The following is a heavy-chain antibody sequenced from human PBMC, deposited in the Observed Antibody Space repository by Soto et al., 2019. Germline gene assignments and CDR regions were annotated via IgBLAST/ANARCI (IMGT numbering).Heavy chain of an antibody. V-gene: IGHV3-23*01. D-gene: IGHD3-3*01. J-gene: IGHJ6*02. Sequence: GGSLRLSCAASGFTFSSYAMSWVRQAPGKGLEWVSAISGSGGSTYYADSVKGRFTISRDNSKNTLYLQMNSLRAEDTAVYYCAKDGDPTYYYYGMDVWGQGTTVTVSS. CDR1: GFTFSSYA. CDR3: AKDGDPTYYYYGMDV. CDR2: ISGSGGST.